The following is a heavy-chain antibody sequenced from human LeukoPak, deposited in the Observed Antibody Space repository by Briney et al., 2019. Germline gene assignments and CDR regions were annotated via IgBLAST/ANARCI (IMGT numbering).Heavy chain of an antibody. CDR2: INAGNGNT. Sequence: GASVKVSCKASGYTFTSYAMHWVRQAPGQRLEWMGWINAGNGNTKYSQKFQGRVTITRDTSASTAYMELSSLRSEDTAVYYCARDENERCSSTSCFRDRRPYGMDVWGQGTTVTVSS. V-gene: IGHV1-3*01. D-gene: IGHD2-2*01. CDR3: ARDENERCSSTSCFRDRRPYGMDV. J-gene: IGHJ6*02. CDR1: GYTFTSYA.